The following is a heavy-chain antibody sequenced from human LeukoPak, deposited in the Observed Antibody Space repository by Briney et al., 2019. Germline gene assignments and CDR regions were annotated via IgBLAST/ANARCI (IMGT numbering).Heavy chain of an antibody. D-gene: IGHD6-19*01. J-gene: IGHJ4*02. Sequence: HSGGTLRLSCAASGFTFSSYGMSWVRQAPGKGLEWVSYISSSSSTIYYADSVKGRFTISRDNAKNSLYLQMNSLRAEDTAVYYCARARSSGWSEWGQGTLVTVSS. CDR3: ARARSSGWSE. CDR2: ISSSSSTI. CDR1: GFTFSSYG. V-gene: IGHV3-48*01.